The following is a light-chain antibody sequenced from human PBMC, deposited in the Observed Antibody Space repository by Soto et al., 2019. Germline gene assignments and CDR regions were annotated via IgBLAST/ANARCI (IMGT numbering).Light chain of an antibody. CDR1: QSLLQSDGKTY. CDR3: MQSIQLPIT. J-gene: IGKJ5*01. Sequence: DIVMTQTPLSLSVTPGQSASMSCKASQSLLQSDGKTYLFWYLQKPGQPPQLLTYEVSRRLSGVPDRISGSGSGTDFTLKISRVEAVDVGVYYCMQSIQLPITFGQGTRPENK. V-gene: IGKV2D-29*01. CDR2: EVS.